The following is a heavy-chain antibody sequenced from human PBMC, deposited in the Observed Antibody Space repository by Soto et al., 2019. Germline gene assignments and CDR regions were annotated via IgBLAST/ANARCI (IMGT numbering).Heavy chain of an antibody. Sequence: QVQLVQSGAEVKKPGASVKVSCKASGYTFTSYGISWVRQAPGQGLEWMGWISAYNGNTNYAQKLQGRVTMTTDTSTSTVYMELRSLRADDTAVYYCASYSYYDFWSGYYTDYYYYYMDVWGKGTTVTVSS. J-gene: IGHJ6*03. CDR3: ASYSYYDFWSGYYTDYYYYYMDV. V-gene: IGHV1-18*01. D-gene: IGHD3-3*01. CDR2: ISAYNGNT. CDR1: GYTFTSYG.